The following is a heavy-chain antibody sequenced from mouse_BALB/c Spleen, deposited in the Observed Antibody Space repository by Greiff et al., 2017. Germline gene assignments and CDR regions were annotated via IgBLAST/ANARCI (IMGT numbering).Heavy chain of an antibody. D-gene: IGHD2-1*01. V-gene: IGHV14-3*02. CDR3: AGGNYPYAMDY. Sequence: EVQLQQSGAELVKPGASVKLSCTASGFNIKDTYMHWVKQRPEQGLEWIGRIDPANGNTKYDPKFQGKATITADTSSNTAYLQLSSLTSEDTAVYYCAGGNYPYAMDYWGQGTSVTVSS. CDR2: IDPANGNT. CDR1: GFNIKDTY. J-gene: IGHJ4*01.